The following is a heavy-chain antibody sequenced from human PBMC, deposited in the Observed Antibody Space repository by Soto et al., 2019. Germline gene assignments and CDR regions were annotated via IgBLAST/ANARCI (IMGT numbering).Heavy chain of an antibody. Sequence: ASVKVSCKASGFTFTSSAMQWVRQARGQRLEWIGWIVVGSGNTNYAQKFQERVTITRDMSTSTAYMELSSLRSADTAVYYCARSYDILTGYSPPSFDYWGQGTLVTVSS. CDR1: GFTFTSSA. V-gene: IGHV1-58*02. D-gene: IGHD3-9*01. CDR2: IVVGSGNT. J-gene: IGHJ4*02. CDR3: ARSYDILTGYSPPSFDY.